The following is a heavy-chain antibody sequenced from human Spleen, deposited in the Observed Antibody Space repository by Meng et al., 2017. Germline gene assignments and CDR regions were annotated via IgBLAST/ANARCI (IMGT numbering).Heavy chain of an antibody. CDR2: IYYSGST. CDR3: AREISDSSGYYYYFDY. D-gene: IGHD3-22*01. J-gene: IGHJ4*02. CDR1: GGSISSGGYY. V-gene: IGHV4-31*03. Sequence: QGHLQWSGPGLVKPSQTLSLTCTVSGGSISSGGYYWSWIRQRPGKGLEWIGYIYYSGSTSYNPSLKSRVTISGDTSKNQFSLRLSSVTAADTAVYYCAREISDSSGYYYYFDYWGQGTLVTVSS.